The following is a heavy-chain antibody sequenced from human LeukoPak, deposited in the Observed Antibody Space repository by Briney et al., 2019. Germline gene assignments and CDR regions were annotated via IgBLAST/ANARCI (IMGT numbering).Heavy chain of an antibody. CDR3: AITHSSGSPNWFDP. CDR1: GGSFSGYY. J-gene: IGHJ5*02. V-gene: IGHV4-34*01. D-gene: IGHD3-22*01. CDR2: INHSGST. Sequence: SETLSLTCAVYGGSFSGYYWCWTRQPPGKGLEWIGEINHSGSTNYNPSLKSRITISVDTSKNQFSLKLSSVTAADTAVYYCAITHSSGSPNWFDPWGQGTLVTVSS.